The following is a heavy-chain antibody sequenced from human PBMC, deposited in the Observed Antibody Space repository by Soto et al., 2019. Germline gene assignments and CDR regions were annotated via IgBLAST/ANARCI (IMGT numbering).Heavy chain of an antibody. CDR2: IKQDGSEK. J-gene: IGHJ6*02. CDR3: ARVKNSWIKLWLNGMDV. CDR1: GFTFSSYW. D-gene: IGHD5-18*01. V-gene: IGHV3-7*01. Sequence: GGSLRLSCAASGFTFSSYWMSWVRQAPGKGLEWVANIKQDGSEKYYVDSVKGRFTISRDNAKNSLYLQMNSLRAEDTAVYYCARVKNSWIKLWLNGMDVWGQGTTVTLSS.